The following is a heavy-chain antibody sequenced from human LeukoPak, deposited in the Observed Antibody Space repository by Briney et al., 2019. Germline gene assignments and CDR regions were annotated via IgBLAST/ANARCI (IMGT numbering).Heavy chain of an antibody. D-gene: IGHD3-22*01. V-gene: IGHV3-21*01. CDR3: ARDYYDSSGYYHWFDP. CDR2: ISSSSSYI. Sequence: GGSLRLSCAASGFIFSNYPMHWVRQAPGKGLEWVSSISSSSSYIYYADSVKGRFTISRDNAKNSLYLQMNSLRAEDTAVYYCARDYYDSSGYYHWFDPWGQGTLVTVSS. J-gene: IGHJ5*02. CDR1: GFIFSNYP.